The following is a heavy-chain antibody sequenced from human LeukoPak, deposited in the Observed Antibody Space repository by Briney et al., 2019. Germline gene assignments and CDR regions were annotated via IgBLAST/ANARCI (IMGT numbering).Heavy chain of an antibody. D-gene: IGHD2-2*01. CDR2: ISGSGGST. Sequence: GGSLRLSCAASGFTFSSYAMSWVRQAPGKGLEWVSAISGSGGSTYYADSVKGRFTISRDNSKNTLYLQMNSLRAEDTAVYYCAKVLRGYCSSTSCYYFDYWGQGTLVTVSS. CDR1: GFTFSSYA. J-gene: IGHJ4*02. V-gene: IGHV3-23*01. CDR3: AKVLRGYCSSTSCYYFDY.